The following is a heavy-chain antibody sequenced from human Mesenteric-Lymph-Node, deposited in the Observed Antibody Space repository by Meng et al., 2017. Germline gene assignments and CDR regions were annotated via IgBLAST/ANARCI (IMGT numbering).Heavy chain of an antibody. V-gene: IGHV3-23*01. J-gene: IGHJ3*02. CDR1: GFTFSSYA. CDR2: ISGSGGST. Sequence: GESLKISCAASGFTFSSYAMSWVRQAPGKGLEWVSAISGSGGSTYYADSVKGRFTISRDNSKNTLYLQMNSLRAEDTAVYYCSKGDGGPPNAFDIWGQGTMVTVSS. CDR3: SKGDGGPPNAFDI. D-gene: IGHD4-23*01.